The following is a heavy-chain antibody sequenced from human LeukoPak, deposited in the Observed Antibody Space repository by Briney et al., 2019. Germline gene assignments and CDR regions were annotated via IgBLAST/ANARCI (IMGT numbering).Heavy chain of an antibody. Sequence: SQTLSLTCAISGDSVSSNSAAWNWIRQSPSRGLEWLGRTYYRSKWYNDYAVSVRSRITINPDTSKNQFSLQLNSVTPEDTAVYYCARGALQYNWNDWFDPWGQGTLVTVSS. CDR3: ARGALQYNWNDWFDP. D-gene: IGHD1-20*01. CDR1: GDSVSSNSAA. J-gene: IGHJ5*02. CDR2: TYYRSKWYN. V-gene: IGHV6-1*01.